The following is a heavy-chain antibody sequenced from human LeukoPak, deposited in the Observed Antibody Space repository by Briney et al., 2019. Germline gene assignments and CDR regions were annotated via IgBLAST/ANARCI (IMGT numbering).Heavy chain of an antibody. V-gene: IGHV3-30*18. CDR2: ISYDGSNK. D-gene: IGHD3-16*02. J-gene: IGHJ5*02. Sequence: PGGSLRLSCAASGFTFSSYGMHWVRQAPGKGLEWVAVISYDGSNKYYADSVKGRFTISRDNSKNTLYLQMNSLRGEDTAVYYCAKEAAVSYYDYVWGSYRPYNWFDPWGQGTLVIVSS. CDR3: AKEAAVSYYDYVWGSYRPYNWFDP. CDR1: GFTFSSYG.